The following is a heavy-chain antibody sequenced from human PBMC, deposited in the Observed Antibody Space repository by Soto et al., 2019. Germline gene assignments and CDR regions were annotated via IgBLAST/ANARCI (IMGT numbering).Heavy chain of an antibody. CDR1: GYSFTSYW. J-gene: IGHJ6*02. CDR2: IDPSDSYT. CDR3: AGHRVTPPYGMDV. Sequence: GESLQISCKGSGYSFTSYWISWVRQVPGKGLEWMGRIDPSDSYTNYSPSFQGHVTISADKSISTAYLQWSSLKASDTAMYYCAGHRVTPPYGMDVWGQGTTVTVSS. D-gene: IGHD2-21*02. V-gene: IGHV5-10-1*01.